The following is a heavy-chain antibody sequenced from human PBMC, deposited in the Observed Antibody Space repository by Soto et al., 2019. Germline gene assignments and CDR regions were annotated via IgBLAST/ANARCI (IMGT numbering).Heavy chain of an antibody. CDR1: GGSISSYY. Sequence: SETLSLTCTVSGGSISSYYWSWIRQPAGKGLEWIGRIYTSGSTNYNPSLKRRVTMSVDTSKNQFSLKLSSVTAADTAVYYCARIGAYDSSGTLFDYWGQGTLVTVSS. D-gene: IGHD3-22*01. V-gene: IGHV4-4*07. J-gene: IGHJ4*02. CDR2: IYTSGST. CDR3: ARIGAYDSSGTLFDY.